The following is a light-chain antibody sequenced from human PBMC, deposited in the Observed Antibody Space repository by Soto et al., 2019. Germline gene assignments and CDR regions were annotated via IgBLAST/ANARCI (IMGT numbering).Light chain of an antibody. V-gene: IGLV2-14*01. Sequence: QSALTQPASVSGSRGQSITISCTGSSSDVGGYNYVSWYQQHPGKAPKLMIYEVSNRPSGISNRFSGSKSGNTASLTLSGLQAEDEADYYCTSYTSSSTLVFGGGTKVTVL. J-gene: IGLJ2*01. CDR1: SSDVGGYNY. CDR3: TSYTSSSTLV. CDR2: EVS.